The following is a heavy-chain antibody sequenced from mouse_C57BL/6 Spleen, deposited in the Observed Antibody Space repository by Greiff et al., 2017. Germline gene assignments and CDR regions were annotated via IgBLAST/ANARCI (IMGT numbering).Heavy chain of an antibody. Sequence: EVQLVESGGDLVKPGGSLKLSCAASGFTFSSYGMSWVRPTPVKRLEWVATISSGGSYTYYPDSVKGRFTISRDNAKNTLYLQMISLKSEDAAMYYCTNEIATVFDDWGQGTTLTVAS. D-gene: IGHD1-1*01. V-gene: IGHV5-6*01. CDR3: TNEIATVFDD. CDR1: GFTFSSYG. CDR2: ISSGGSYT. J-gene: IGHJ2*01.